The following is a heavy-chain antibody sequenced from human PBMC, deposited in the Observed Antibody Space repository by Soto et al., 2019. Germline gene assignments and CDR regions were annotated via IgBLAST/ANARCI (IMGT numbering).Heavy chain of an antibody. D-gene: IGHD2-21*01. Sequence: QITLKESGPTLVKPTQTLTLTCTFSGFSLSTTGVGVGWIRQPPGKALEWLALIYWDDDKRYNPSLKSRLTITKDTSKIQVVLTMTNMDPVDTATYYCVQSRCGGDCLQSYSSHSYYGLDVWGQGTTVTVSS. V-gene: IGHV2-5*02. CDR1: GFSLSTTGVG. J-gene: IGHJ6*02. CDR2: IYWDDDK. CDR3: VQSRCGGDCLQSYSSHSYYGLDV.